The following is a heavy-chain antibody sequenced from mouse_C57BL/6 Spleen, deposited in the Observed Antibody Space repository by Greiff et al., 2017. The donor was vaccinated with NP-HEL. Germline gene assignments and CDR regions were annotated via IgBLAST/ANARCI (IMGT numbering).Heavy chain of an antibody. J-gene: IGHJ1*03. CDR3: ARDTNWDEYFDV. Sequence: EVMLVESGGGLVKPGGSLKLSCAASGFTFSSYAMSWVRQTPEKRLEWVATISDGGSYTYYPDNVKGRFTISRDNAKNNLYQQMSHLKSEDTAMYYCARDTNWDEYFDVWGTGTTVTVSS. CDR2: ISDGGSYT. V-gene: IGHV5-4*01. D-gene: IGHD4-1*01. CDR1: GFTFSSYA.